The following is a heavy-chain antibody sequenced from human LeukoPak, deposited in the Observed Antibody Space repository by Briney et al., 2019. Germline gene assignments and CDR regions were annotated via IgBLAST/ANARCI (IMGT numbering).Heavy chain of an antibody. CDR3: ARGPSFFKEGANGGYDFGYYYYYYMDV. D-gene: IGHD5-12*01. J-gene: IGHJ6*03. V-gene: IGHV1-2*02. CDR1: GYTFTGYY. Sequence: ASVKVSCKASGYTFTGYYMHWVRQAPGQGLEWMGWINPNSGGTNYAQKFQGRVTMTRDTSISTAYMELSRLRSDDTAVYYCARGPSFFKEGANGGYDFGYYYYYYMDVWGKGTTVTVSS. CDR2: INPNSGGT.